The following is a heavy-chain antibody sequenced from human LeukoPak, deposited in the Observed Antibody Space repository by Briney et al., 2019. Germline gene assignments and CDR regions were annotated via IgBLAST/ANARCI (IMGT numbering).Heavy chain of an antibody. J-gene: IGHJ2*01. CDR1: GFTVSNYW. CDR3: ARDLGFWSGSAVL. D-gene: IGHD3-3*01. V-gene: IGHV3-74*01. Sequence: GSLRLSCAASGFTVSNYWMHWVRQAPGEGLVWVSRINSLGSSTNYADSVKGRFTISRDSARNTLYLQMNSLRAEDTAVYYCARDLGFWSGSAVLWGRGTLVTVSS. CDR2: INSLGSST.